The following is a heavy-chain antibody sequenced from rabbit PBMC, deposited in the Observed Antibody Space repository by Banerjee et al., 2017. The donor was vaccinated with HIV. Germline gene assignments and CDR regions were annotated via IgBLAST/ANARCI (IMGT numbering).Heavy chain of an antibody. CDR1: GFSFSSSYW. CDR3: ARTYSSSSGYYNL. J-gene: IGHJ4*01. V-gene: IGHV1S45*01. CDR2: IYTGSGSA. Sequence: QEQLEESGGDLVKPEGSLTLTCTASGFSFSSSYWICWVRQAPGKGLEWIACIYTGSGSALYVSWAKGRFTISKTSSTTVTLQMTSLTAADTATYFCARTYSSSSGYYNLWGQGTLVTVS. D-gene: IGHD1-1*01.